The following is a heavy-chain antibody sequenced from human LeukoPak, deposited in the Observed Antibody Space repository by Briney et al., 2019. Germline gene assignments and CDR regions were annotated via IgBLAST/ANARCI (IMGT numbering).Heavy chain of an antibody. CDR3: AKTAYSGGYYVYAFDI. V-gene: IGHV3-9*01. Sequence: GRSLRLSCAASGFTFDDYAMHWVRQGPGKGLEWVSGISWNSGSTGYADSVKGRFTISRDNAKNSLYLQMNSLRAEDTALYYCAKTAYSGGYYVYAFDIWGQGTMVTVSS. J-gene: IGHJ3*02. CDR1: GFTFDDYA. D-gene: IGHD1-26*01. CDR2: ISWNSGST.